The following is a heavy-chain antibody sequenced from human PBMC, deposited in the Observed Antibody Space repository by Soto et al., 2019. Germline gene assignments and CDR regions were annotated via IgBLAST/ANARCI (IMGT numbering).Heavy chain of an antibody. D-gene: IGHD2-2*01. CDR1: GFTFRIYG. J-gene: IGHJ6*02. CDR2: IWFDGSKK. Sequence: QMQLVESGGGVVQPGRSLRLSCAASGFTFRIYGIHWVRQAPGKGLEWAALIWFDGSKKYYVYSVKGRFAVSRDNSKNTAYLLMHGLMVEDTAVYYCARDRLVPYGYGMDVWGQGTTVTVSS. CDR3: ARDRLVPYGYGMDV. V-gene: IGHV3-33*01.